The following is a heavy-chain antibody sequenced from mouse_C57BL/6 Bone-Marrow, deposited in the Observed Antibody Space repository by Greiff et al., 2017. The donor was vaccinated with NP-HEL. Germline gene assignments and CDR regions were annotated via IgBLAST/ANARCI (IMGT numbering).Heavy chain of an antibody. CDR2: IHPNSGST. J-gene: IGHJ2*01. V-gene: IGHV1-64*01. CDR3: ARLTGTSFDY. Sequence: QVHVKQPGAELVKPGASVKLSCKASGYTFTSYWMHWVKQRPGQGLEWIGMIHPNSGSTNYNEKFKSKATLTVDKSSSTAYMQLSSLTSEDSAVYYCARLTGTSFDYWGQGTTLTVSS. D-gene: IGHD4-1*01. CDR1: GYTFTSYW.